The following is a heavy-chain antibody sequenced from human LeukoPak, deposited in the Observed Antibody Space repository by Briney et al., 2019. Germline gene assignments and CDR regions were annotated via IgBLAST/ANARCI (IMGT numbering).Heavy chain of an antibody. J-gene: IGHJ6*03. Sequence: SETLSLTCTVSGGSISNYYWSWIRQPPGKGLEWIGYIYYSGSTNYNPSLKSRVTVSVDRSKNQFSLELSSVTAADTAVYYCARTNYGGNSIYYYYMDVWDKGTTVTVSS. D-gene: IGHD4-23*01. CDR1: GGSISNYY. CDR3: ARTNYGGNSIYYYYMDV. V-gene: IGHV4-59*01. CDR2: IYYSGST.